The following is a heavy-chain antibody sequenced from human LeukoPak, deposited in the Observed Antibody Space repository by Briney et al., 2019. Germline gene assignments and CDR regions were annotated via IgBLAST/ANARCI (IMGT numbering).Heavy chain of an antibody. CDR2: ISGGST. CDR3: GSAGDYYYYYMDV. J-gene: IGHJ6*03. CDR1: GFTVSSNE. V-gene: IGHV3-38-3*01. Sequence: GGSLRLSCAASGFTVSSNEMSWVRQAPGKGLEWVSSISGGSTYYADSRKGRFTISRDNSKNTLHLQMNSLRAEDTAVYPRGSAGDYYYYYMDVWGKGTTVTVSS. D-gene: IGHD3-10*01.